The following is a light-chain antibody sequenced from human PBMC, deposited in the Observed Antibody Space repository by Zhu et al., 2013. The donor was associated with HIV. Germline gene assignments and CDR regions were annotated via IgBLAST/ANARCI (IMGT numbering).Light chain of an antibody. J-gene: IGKJ5*01. V-gene: IGKV3-20*01. CDR3: QQYGLPPDT. CDR2: DTS. CDR1: QSVSSSY. Sequence: DIVLTQSPGTLSLSPGERATLSCRASQSVSSSYLAWYQQKPGQAPRLLIYDTSTRATGIPTRFSGRGSGTDFTLTISRLEAEDSAVYYCQQYGLPPDTFGQGTRLDFK.